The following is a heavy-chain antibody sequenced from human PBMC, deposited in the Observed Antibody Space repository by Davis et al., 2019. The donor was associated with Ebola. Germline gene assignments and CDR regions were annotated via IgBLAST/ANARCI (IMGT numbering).Heavy chain of an antibody. CDR1: GFTFSSYG. D-gene: IGHD1-1*01. CDR3: ARVGRHIRYGMDV. V-gene: IGHV3-33*08. Sequence: GESLKISCAASGFTFSSYGMHWVRQAPGKGLGWVAVIWYDGSNKYYADSVKGRFTISRDNSKNTLYLQMNSLRAEDTAGYYCARVGRHIRYGMDVWGQGTTVTVSS. J-gene: IGHJ6*02. CDR2: IWYDGSNK.